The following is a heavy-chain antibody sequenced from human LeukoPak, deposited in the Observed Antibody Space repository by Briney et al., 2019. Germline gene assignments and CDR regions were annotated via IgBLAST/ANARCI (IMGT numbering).Heavy chain of an antibody. CDR2: ISYDGSNK. D-gene: IGHD3-22*01. J-gene: IGHJ4*02. Sequence: PGRSLRLSCAASGFTFSSYAMHWVRQAPGKGLEWVAVISYDGSNKYYADSVKGRFTISRDNSKNTLYLQMNSLRAEDTAVYYCARGIDYYDSSGYGVDYWGQGTLVTVSS. CDR1: GFTFSSYA. CDR3: ARGIDYYDSSGYGVDY. V-gene: IGHV3-30-3*01.